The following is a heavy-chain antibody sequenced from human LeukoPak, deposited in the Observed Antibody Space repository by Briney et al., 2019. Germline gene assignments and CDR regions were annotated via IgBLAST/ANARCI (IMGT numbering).Heavy chain of an antibody. Sequence: SETLSLTCAVYGGSFSGYYWSWIRQPPGKGLECIGEINHSGSTNYNPSLKSRVTISVDTSKNQFSLKLSSVTAADTAVYYCARVPDHYYYYMDVWGKGTTVTISS. CDR3: ARVPDHYYYYMDV. V-gene: IGHV4-34*01. CDR1: GGSFSGYY. J-gene: IGHJ6*03. CDR2: INHSGST.